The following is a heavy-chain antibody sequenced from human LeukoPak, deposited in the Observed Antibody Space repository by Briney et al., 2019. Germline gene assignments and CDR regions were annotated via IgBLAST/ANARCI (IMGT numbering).Heavy chain of an antibody. CDR1: GGTFSSYA. D-gene: IGHD3-10*01. Sequence: GASVKVSCKASGGTFSSYAISWVRQAPGQGLEWMGRIIPIFGIANYAQKFQCRVTITAYKSTSTAYMELSSLRSEDTAVYYCAKGDTMVRGRTDYWGQGTLVTVSS. J-gene: IGHJ4*02. CDR3: AKGDTMVRGRTDY. V-gene: IGHV1-69*04. CDR2: IIPIFGIA.